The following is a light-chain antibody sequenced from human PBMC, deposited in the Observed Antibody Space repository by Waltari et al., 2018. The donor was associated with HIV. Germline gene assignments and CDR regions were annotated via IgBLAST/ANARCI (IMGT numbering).Light chain of an antibody. J-gene: IGLJ3*02. CDR2: EVT. CDR3: NSYATGSAWV. CDR1: SSDVGSYNL. V-gene: IGLV2-23*02. Sequence: QSALTQPASVSGSPGQSITISCTGTSSDVGSYNLVSWYQQHPGKAPKLMIYEVTKRPSGFSNRFSGSKSGNTASLTISGLQAKDEADYYCNSYATGSAWVFGGGTKLTVL.